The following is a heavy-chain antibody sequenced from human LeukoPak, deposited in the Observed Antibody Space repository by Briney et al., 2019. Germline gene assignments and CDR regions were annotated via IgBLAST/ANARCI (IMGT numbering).Heavy chain of an antibody. CDR2: ISAYNGNT. Sequence: VKVSCKASGYTFTSYGISWVRQAPGQGLEWMGWISAYNGNTNYAQKLQGRVTMTTDTSTSTAYMELRSLRSDDTAVYYCARGRNIAAQNLFDPWGQGTLVTVSS. CDR3: ARGRNIAAQNLFDP. D-gene: IGHD6-13*01. J-gene: IGHJ5*02. CDR1: GYTFTSYG. V-gene: IGHV1-18*01.